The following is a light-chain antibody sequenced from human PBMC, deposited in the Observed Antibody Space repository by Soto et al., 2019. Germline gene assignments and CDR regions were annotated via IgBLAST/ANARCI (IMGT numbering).Light chain of an antibody. CDR2: EVN. J-gene: IGLJ2*01. CDR1: SSDVGSYNR. Sequence: QSALTQPPSVSGSPGQSVTISCTGTSSDVGSYNRLSWYQQPPGTAPKLIMYEVNTRPSGVPDRFSGSKSGSTASLTISGLQAEDEADYYCAAWDDSLNGLLFGGGTQLTVL. CDR3: AAWDDSLNGLL. V-gene: IGLV2-18*01.